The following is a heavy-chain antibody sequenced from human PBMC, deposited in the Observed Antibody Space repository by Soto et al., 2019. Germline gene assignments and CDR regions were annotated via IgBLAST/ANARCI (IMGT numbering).Heavy chain of an antibody. CDR3: ARLYGSGSTRRVRIDY. Sequence: EVQLVESGGGVVRPGGSLRLSCAASGFTFDDYGMSWVRQAPGKGLEWVSGINWNGGSTGYADSVKGRFTISRDNAKNYLYLQKNSLRAEDTALYYCARLYGSGSTRRVRIDYWGQGTLVTVSS. D-gene: IGHD3-10*01. CDR1: GFTFDDYG. CDR2: INWNGGST. J-gene: IGHJ4*02. V-gene: IGHV3-20*04.